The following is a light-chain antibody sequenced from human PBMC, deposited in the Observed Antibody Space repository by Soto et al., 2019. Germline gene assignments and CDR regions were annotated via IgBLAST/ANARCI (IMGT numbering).Light chain of an antibody. Sequence: DLQMTQSPSSLSASVGDRVTITCRASQSISSYLNWYQQKPGKAPKLLIYAASSLQSGVPSRFIGSGSGTDFTLTISSLQPEDFATYYCQQSYSTSPITFGGGTKVEIK. CDR1: QSISSY. CDR3: QQSYSTSPIT. J-gene: IGKJ4*01. V-gene: IGKV1-39*01. CDR2: AAS.